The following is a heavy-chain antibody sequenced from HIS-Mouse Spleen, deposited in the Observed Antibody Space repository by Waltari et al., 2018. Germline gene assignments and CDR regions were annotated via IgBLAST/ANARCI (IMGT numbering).Heavy chain of an antibody. CDR3: ARDRRMGAFDI. CDR2: INATSGGT. D-gene: IGHD2-8*01. Sequence: QVQLVQSGAEVKKPGASVKVSCKASGYTFTGYYMHWVRQAPGQGLEWMGGINATSGGTNYAQKFQGRVTMTRDTSISTAYMELSRLRSDDTAVYYCARDRRMGAFDIWGQGTMVTVSS. V-gene: IGHV1-2*02. CDR1: GYTFTGYY. J-gene: IGHJ3*02.